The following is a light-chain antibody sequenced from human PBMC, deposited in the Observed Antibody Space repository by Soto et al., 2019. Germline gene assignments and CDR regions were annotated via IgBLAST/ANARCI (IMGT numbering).Light chain of an antibody. CDR3: QQYGSSYT. CDR1: QSVSSRY. Sequence: EIGLTQSPGTLSLSPGERATLSCRASQSVSSRYLAWYQQKPGQAPRLLIYDASYMAPGIPDRFSGSGSGTDFTLTISRLESEVFAVYYCQQYGSSYTFGPGTKVYIK. V-gene: IGKV3-20*01. J-gene: IGKJ3*01. CDR2: DAS.